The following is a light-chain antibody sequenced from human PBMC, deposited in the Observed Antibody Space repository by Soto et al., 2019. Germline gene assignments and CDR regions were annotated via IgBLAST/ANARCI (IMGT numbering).Light chain of an antibody. V-gene: IGKV1-5*03. Sequence: DIQMTQSPSTLSASVGDRVTITCRASQSISSWLAWYQQKPGKAPKLLTYKASSLESGVPSRFSGSGSGTEFTLTISSLQPDDVATYYCQQYNSYSRTFGQGTKVEIK. CDR2: KAS. J-gene: IGKJ1*01. CDR1: QSISSW. CDR3: QQYNSYSRT.